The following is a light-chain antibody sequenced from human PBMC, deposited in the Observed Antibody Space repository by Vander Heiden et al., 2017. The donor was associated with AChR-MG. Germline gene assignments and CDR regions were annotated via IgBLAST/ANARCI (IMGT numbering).Light chain of an antibody. Sequence: DIQMTQSPSSLSASVGDRVTITCRASQSISNYLNWYQQKPGKAPKLLIYAASSLLSGVPSRFRGSGSGTDFTLTISSLQPEDFATYYCQQNDNTLLYTFGQGTTLEIK. CDR3: QQNDNTLLYT. CDR1: QSISNY. J-gene: IGKJ2*01. V-gene: IGKV1-39*01. CDR2: AAS.